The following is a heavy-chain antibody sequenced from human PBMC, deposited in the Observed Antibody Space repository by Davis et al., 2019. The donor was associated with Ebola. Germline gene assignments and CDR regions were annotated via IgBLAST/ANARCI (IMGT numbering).Heavy chain of an antibody. CDR1: GGSFSGYY. J-gene: IGHJ4*02. V-gene: IGHV4-34*01. D-gene: IGHD6-6*01. CDR2: INHSGST. CDR3: ARDRPIAARPQLEIDY. Sequence: PSETLSLTCAVYGGSFSGYYWSWIRQPPGKGLEWIGEINHSGSTNYNPSLKSRVTISVDTSKNQFSLKLSSVTAADTAVYYCARDRPIAARPQLEIDYWGQGTLVTVSS.